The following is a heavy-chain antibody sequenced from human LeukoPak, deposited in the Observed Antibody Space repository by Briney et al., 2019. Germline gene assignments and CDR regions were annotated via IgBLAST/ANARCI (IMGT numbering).Heavy chain of an antibody. J-gene: IGHJ5*02. CDR3: ARLVVLVGWFDP. Sequence: SETLSLTCAVYGGSFSGYYWSWIRQPPGKGLEWIGEINHSGSTNYNPSLKSRVTISVDTSKNQFPLKLSPVTAADTAVYYCARLVVLVGWFDPWGQGTLVTVSS. CDR2: INHSGST. D-gene: IGHD2-15*01. V-gene: IGHV4-34*01. CDR1: GGSFSGYY.